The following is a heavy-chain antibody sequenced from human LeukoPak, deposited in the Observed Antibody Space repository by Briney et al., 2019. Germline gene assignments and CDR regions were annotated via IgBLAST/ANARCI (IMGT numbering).Heavy chain of an antibody. J-gene: IGHJ3*02. V-gene: IGHV3-30-3*01. CDR2: ISYDGSNK. Sequence: GGSLRLSCAASGFTFSSYAMHWVRQAPGKGLEWVAVISYDGSNKYYADSVKGRFTISRDNSKNTLHLQMNSLRAEDTAVYYCAKGIVVVPAAGDSFDIWGQGTMVTVSS. CDR1: GFTFSSYA. CDR3: AKGIVVVPAAGDSFDI. D-gene: IGHD2-2*01.